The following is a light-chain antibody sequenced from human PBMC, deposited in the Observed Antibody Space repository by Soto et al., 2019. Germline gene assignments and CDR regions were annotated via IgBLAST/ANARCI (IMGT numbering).Light chain of an antibody. V-gene: IGKV3-20*01. CDR1: QSVSSNY. J-gene: IGKJ2*03. CDR3: QQYGDYNSPRYS. CDR2: ATS. Sequence: EIVLTQSPGTLSLSPGDRVTLSCRASQSVSSNYLAWYQQKPGQAPRLLIYATSARATGIPGRFSGSGSGTDFTLTISRLEPEDFAMYYCQQYGDYNSPRYSFGQGTRLEI.